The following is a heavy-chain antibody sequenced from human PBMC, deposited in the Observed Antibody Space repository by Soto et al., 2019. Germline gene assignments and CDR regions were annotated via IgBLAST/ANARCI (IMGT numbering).Heavy chain of an antibody. Sequence: EVQLLESGGGLVQPGGSLRLSCAASGFTFSSYGMTWVRQAPGKGLEWVSFSSATGAGTYCADSVKGRFTISRDNSKNTLYLQMTSLRADDTAVYYCAKDRRAGGNYGFYSDFWGQGALVIVSS. J-gene: IGHJ4*02. CDR2: SSATGAGT. V-gene: IGHV3-23*01. CDR3: AKDRRAGGNYGFYSDF. D-gene: IGHD1-7*01. CDR1: GFTFSSYG.